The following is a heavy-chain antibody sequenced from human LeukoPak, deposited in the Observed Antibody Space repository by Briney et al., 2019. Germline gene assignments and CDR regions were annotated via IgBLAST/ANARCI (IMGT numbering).Heavy chain of an antibody. CDR2: IYTSGST. Sequence: TSETLSLTCTVSGGSISSGSYYWSWIRQPAGKGLEWIGRIYTSGSTNYNPSLKSRVTISVDTSKNQFSLKLSSVTAADTAVYYCASTYGSGSYPDYWGQGTLVTVSS. CDR1: GGSISSGSYY. D-gene: IGHD3-10*01. CDR3: ASTYGSGSYPDY. V-gene: IGHV4-61*02. J-gene: IGHJ4*02.